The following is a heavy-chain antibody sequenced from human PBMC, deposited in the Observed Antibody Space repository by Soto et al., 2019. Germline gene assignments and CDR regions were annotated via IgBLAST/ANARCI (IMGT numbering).Heavy chain of an antibody. Sequence: GESLKISCKGSGYSFTSYWIGWVRQMPGKGLEWMGIIYPGDSDTRYSPSFQGQVTISADKSISTAYLQWSSLKASDTAMYYCARQGYGDYVIGSFDIWGQGTMVTVSS. CDR2: IYPGDSDT. CDR3: ARQGYGDYVIGSFDI. CDR1: GYSFTSYW. V-gene: IGHV5-51*01. D-gene: IGHD4-17*01. J-gene: IGHJ3*02.